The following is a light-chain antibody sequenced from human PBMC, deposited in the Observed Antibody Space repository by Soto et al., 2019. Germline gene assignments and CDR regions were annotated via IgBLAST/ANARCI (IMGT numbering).Light chain of an antibody. J-gene: IGLJ2*01. CDR3: SSFTTSLTVV. Sequence: QSALTQPASVSGSPGQSITISCTGSSSDVGSYNYVSWYQQHPGKAPRLIIYEVNHRPSGVSNRFSGSKSGNTASLTITGLQAEDKADYYCSSFTTSLTVVFGGGTKVTVL. CDR2: EVN. CDR1: SSDVGSYNY. V-gene: IGLV2-14*01.